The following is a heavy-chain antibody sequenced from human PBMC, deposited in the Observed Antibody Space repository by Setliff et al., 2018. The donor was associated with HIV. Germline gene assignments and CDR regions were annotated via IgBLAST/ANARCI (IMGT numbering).Heavy chain of an antibody. CDR2: INPSGGST. V-gene: IGHV1-46*01. CDR1: GGTLSNSA. D-gene: IGHD3-10*01. J-gene: IGHJ3*02. Sequence: GASVKVSCKASGGTLSNSAISWVRQAPGQGLEWLGMINPSGGSTWYAQKFQGRVTMTGDTSTNTLYMELRSLRSEDTAVYYCAAEGNIFDIWGRGTMVTVSS. CDR3: AAEGNIFDI.